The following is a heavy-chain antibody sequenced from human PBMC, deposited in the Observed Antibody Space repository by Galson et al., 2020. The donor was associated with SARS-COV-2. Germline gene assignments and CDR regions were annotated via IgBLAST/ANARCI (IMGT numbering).Heavy chain of an antibody. CDR2: ISAYNGNT. V-gene: IGHV1-18*01. J-gene: IGHJ4*02. CDR1: GYTFTSYG. D-gene: IGHD2-21*02. CDR3: ARGVICGGDCYPFDY. Sequence: GESLKISCKASGYTFTSYGISWVRQAPGQGLEWMGWISAYNGNTNYAQKLQARVTMTTDTSTSTAYMELRSLRSDDTAVYYCARGVICGGDCYPFDYWGQGTLVTVSS.